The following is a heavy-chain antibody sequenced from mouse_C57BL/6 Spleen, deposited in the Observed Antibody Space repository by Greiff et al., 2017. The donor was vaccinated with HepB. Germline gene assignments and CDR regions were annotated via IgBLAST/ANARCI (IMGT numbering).Heavy chain of an antibody. J-gene: IGHJ1*03. V-gene: IGHV5-9-1*02. CDR1: GFTFSSYA. CDR2: ISSGGDYI. Sequence: EVQGVESGEGLVKPGGSLKLSCAASGFTFSSYAMSWVRQTPEKRLEWVAYISSGGDYIYYADTVKGRFTISRDNARNTLYLQMSSLKSEDTAMYYCTRGGVATDWYFDVWGTGTTVTVSS. D-gene: IGHD1-1*01. CDR3: TRGGVATDWYFDV.